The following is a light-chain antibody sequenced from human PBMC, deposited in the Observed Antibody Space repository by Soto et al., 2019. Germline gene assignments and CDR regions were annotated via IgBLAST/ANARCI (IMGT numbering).Light chain of an antibody. V-gene: IGKV1-39*01. CDR3: QQANSFPIT. CDR1: QSISSY. CDR2: AAS. J-gene: IGKJ5*01. Sequence: DLQMTQSPSSLSASVGDIVTITCRASQSISSYLNWYQQKPGKAPKLLIYAASSLQSGVPPRFSGSGSGTDFTLTINSLQPEDFATYFCQQANSFPITFGQGTRLEIK.